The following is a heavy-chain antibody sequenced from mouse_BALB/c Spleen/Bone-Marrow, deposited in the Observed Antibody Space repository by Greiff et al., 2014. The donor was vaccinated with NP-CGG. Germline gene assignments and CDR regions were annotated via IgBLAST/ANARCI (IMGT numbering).Heavy chain of an antibody. CDR3: ARGDWDEAMDY. D-gene: IGHD4-1*01. CDR2: INSGGSYT. CDR1: GFTFSSYA. J-gene: IGHJ4*01. Sequence: EVQLVESGGGLVKPGGSLKLSCAASGFTFSSYAMSWVRQTPEKRLEWVATINSGGSYTYYPDSVKGRFTISRDNAKNTLYLQMSSLRSEDTATYYCARGDWDEAMDYWGQGTSVTVST. V-gene: IGHV5-9-3*01.